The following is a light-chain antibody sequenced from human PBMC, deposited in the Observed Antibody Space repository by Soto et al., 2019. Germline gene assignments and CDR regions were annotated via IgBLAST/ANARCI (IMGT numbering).Light chain of an antibody. CDR3: QQYNNWPRT. V-gene: IGKV3-15*01. CDR2: GAS. Sequence: EIVMTQSPGTLSVSPGERATLSCRASQNVSSNFAWYGQKPGQAPRVLIDGASTRATGIPASFSGSGSGTEFTLTISSLQSEDFAVYFCQQYNNWPRTFGQGTKVEIK. J-gene: IGKJ1*01. CDR1: QNVSSN.